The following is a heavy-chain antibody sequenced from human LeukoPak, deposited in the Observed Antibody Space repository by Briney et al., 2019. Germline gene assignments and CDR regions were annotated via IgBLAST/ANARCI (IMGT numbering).Heavy chain of an antibody. CDR1: GGSISTYY. J-gene: IGHJ4*02. Sequence: PPETLSLTCTVSGGSISTYYWSWIRQPPGKGLEWIGYIYYSGGTKYNPSLKSRVTISIDTSKNQFSLKLRSVTAADTAVYYCARDGNALWGQGTLVTVSS. CDR2: IYYSGGT. D-gene: IGHD1-1*01. V-gene: IGHV4-59*12. CDR3: ARDGNAL.